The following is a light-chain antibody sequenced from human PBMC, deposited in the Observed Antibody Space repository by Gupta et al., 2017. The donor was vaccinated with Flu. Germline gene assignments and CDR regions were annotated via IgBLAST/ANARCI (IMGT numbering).Light chain of an antibody. CDR3: SSYLNSATLEYV. J-gene: IGLJ1*01. CDR1: SSDVGGYNY. V-gene: IGLV2-14*03. Sequence: QSALTQPASVSGSPGQSITISCTGTSSDVGGYNYVSWYQHQPGKAPRLMIYDVTIRPSGVSNRFSGSKSGNTASLTISGLQAEDEADYDCSSYLNSATLEYVFGTGTTVTVL. CDR2: DVT.